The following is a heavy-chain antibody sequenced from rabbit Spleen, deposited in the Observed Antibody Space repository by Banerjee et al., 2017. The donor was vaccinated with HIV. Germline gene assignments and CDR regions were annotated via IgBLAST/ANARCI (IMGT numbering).Heavy chain of an antibody. J-gene: IGHJ4*01. CDR3: ARDPAYSSGSGSAIPYL. V-gene: IGHV1S7*01. CDR1: GFDFSSYY. Sequence: QLKESGGGLVQPGGSLKLSCKGSGFDFSSYYMSWVRQAPGKGLEWIGYIDPFFGTTLYAEWGNGRFTILKDKAQDPVFLQMASLTVADTATYFCARDPAYSSGSGSAIPYLWGQGTLVTVS. CDR2: IDPFFGTT. D-gene: IGHD1-1*01.